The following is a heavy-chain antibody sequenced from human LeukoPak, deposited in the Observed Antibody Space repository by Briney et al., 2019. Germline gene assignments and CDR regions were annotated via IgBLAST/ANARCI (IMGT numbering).Heavy chain of an antibody. Sequence: GGSLRLSCAASGFTVSSNYMSWVRQAPGKGLEWVSVIYSGGSTYYADSVKGRFTISRDNSKNTLYLQMNSLRAEDTAVYYCASSAYDSSGYYYYYRGQGTLVTVSS. J-gene: IGHJ4*02. D-gene: IGHD3-22*01. V-gene: IGHV3-66*01. CDR3: ASSAYDSSGYYYYY. CDR2: IYSGGST. CDR1: GFTVSSNY.